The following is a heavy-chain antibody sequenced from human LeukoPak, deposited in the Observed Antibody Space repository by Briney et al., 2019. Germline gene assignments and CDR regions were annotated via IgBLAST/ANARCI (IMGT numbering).Heavy chain of an antibody. J-gene: IGHJ4*02. CDR3: ARDLAAVAGLDCFDY. CDR1: GYTFTSYG. V-gene: IGHV1-18*01. CDR2: ISAYNGNT. Sequence: EASVKVSCKASGYTFTSYGISWVRQAPGQGLEWMGWISAYNGNTNYAQKLQGRVTMTTDTSTSTAYMELRSLRSDDTAVYYCARDLAAVAGLDCFDYWGQGTLVTVSS. D-gene: IGHD6-19*01.